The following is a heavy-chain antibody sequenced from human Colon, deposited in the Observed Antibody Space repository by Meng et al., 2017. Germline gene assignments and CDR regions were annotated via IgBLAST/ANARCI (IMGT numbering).Heavy chain of an antibody. D-gene: IGHD2-21*02. V-gene: IGHV3-11*01. J-gene: IGHJ5*02. CDR2: ITNIDATE. Sequence: QGQLVGVGGGLVKPGGSLRLSCAASGFTFSDYFMTWIRQAPGKGLEWVSYITNIDATEYHADSVKGRFSISRDNAKNLLFLQMNTLRAEDTAIYYCARVNGDFDEAWFDPWGQGTLVTVSS. CDR3: ARVNGDFDEAWFDP. CDR1: GFTFSDYF.